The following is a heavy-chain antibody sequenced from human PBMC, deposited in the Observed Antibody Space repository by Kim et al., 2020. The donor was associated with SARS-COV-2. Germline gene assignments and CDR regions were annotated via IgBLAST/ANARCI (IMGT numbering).Heavy chain of an antibody. V-gene: IGHV3-7*01. CDR1: GFTFSCCW. Sequence: GGSLRLSCAASGFTFSCCWMNWVRQAPGKGLEWVASIKHDGSEKYYVDSLKGRFTISRDNAKNSLYLQMNSLRPEDTAVYYCARTNVMDVWGQGTTVTVS. CDR3: ARTNVMDV. CDR2: IKHDGSEK. J-gene: IGHJ6*02.